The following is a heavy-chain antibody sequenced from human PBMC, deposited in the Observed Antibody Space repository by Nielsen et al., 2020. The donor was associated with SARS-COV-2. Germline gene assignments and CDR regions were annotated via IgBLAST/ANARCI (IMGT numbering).Heavy chain of an antibody. J-gene: IGHJ6*03. CDR1: GYTFTSYG. D-gene: IGHD1-14*01. V-gene: IGHV1-18*04. Sequence: ASVKVSCKASGYTFTSYGISWVRQAPGQGLEWMGWISAYNGNTNYAQKLQGRVTMTTDTSTSTAYMELRSLRSEDTAVYYCAADRPDITHSIAFYYMDVWGKGTTVTVSS. CDR2: ISAYNGNT. CDR3: AADRPDITHSIAFYYMDV.